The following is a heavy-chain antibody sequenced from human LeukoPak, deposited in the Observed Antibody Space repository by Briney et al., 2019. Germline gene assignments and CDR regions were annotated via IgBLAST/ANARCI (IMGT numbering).Heavy chain of an antibody. CDR2: IYYSGST. V-gene: IGHV4-30-4*08. CDR1: GGSISSGDYY. J-gene: IGHJ4*02. CDR3: ARDVGAQGYCSGGSCYFDY. Sequence: PSETLSLTCTVSGGSISSGDYYWSWIRQPPGKGLEWIGSIYYSGSTYYNPSLKSRVTISVDTSKNQFSLKLSSVTAADTAVYYCARDVGAQGYCSGGSCYFDYWGQGTLVTVSS. D-gene: IGHD2-15*01.